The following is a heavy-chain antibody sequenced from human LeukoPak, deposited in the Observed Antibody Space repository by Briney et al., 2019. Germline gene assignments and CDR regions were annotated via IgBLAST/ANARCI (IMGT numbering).Heavy chain of an antibody. D-gene: IGHD4-23*01. CDR3: ARSTVVTGRYYYYYMDV. J-gene: IGHJ6*03. CDR1: GFTVSSNY. V-gene: IGHV3-53*01. CDR2: IDSGGST. Sequence: GGSLRLSCAASGFTVSSNYMSWVRQAPGKGLEWVSVIDSGGSTYYADSVKGRFTISRDDSRNTLYLQMNSLRAEDTAVYYCARSTVVTGRYYYYYMDVWGKGTTVSVSS.